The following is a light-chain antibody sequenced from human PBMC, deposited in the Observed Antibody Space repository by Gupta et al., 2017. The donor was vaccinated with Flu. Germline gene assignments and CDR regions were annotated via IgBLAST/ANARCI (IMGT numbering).Light chain of an antibody. J-gene: IGLJ2*01. CDR3: ATWDDSLNGVV. Sequence: QSVQTQPPSASGTPGQSVTISCSGRGSNIGTNTVNWFQQLPGTAPRLLIFSNDQRPSGVTDRFSGSKSGTSASLAISGLLSEDEAEYYCATWDDSLNGVVFGGGTKLTVL. V-gene: IGLV1-44*01. CDR1: GSNIGTNT. CDR2: SND.